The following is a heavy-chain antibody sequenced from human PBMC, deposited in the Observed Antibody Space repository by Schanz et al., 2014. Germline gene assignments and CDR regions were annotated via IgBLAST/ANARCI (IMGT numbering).Heavy chain of an antibody. CDR1: GFTFSTYA. Sequence: EVQLLESGGALVQPGGSLRLSCSASGFTFSTYAMSWVRQAPGKGLEWVSHISGSSIHKNYADSVKGRFSISRDNGETSVYLQINSLRVEDTAVYYCARFLARYQYYGVDVWGQGTTVIVSS. D-gene: IGHD3-3*01. CDR3: ARFLARYQYYGVDV. V-gene: IGHV3-48*04. CDR2: ISGSSIHK. J-gene: IGHJ6*02.